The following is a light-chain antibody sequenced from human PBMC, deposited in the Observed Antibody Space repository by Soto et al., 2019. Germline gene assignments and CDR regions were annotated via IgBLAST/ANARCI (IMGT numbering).Light chain of an antibody. CDR3: QQYGSSPRT. V-gene: IGKV3-20*01. Sequence: EIVLTQSPGTLSLSPGERATLSCRASQSVSSNYLAWYQQKPGQAPRLLVHGASTRATGIPDRFSGSGSGTDFTLTITRLEPEDFAVYSCQQYGSSPRTFGQGTKVDIK. J-gene: IGKJ1*01. CDR2: GAS. CDR1: QSVSSNY.